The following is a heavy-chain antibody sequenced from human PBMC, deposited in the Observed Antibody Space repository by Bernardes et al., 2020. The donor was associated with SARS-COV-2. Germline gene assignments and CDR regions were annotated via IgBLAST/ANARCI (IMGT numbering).Heavy chain of an antibody. J-gene: IGHJ4*02. Sequence: GGSLRLSCGVSGFTFSNSAMSWVRQAPGKGLEWVSGISISGDNTYYADSVKGRFTISRDNSKNTLYLQMNSLRAEDTAVYYCARSMAPKASIVDYWGQGTLVTVSS. V-gene: IGHV3-23*01. CDR3: ARSMAPKASIVDY. CDR1: GFTFSNSA. CDR2: ISISGDNT. D-gene: IGHD2-15*01.